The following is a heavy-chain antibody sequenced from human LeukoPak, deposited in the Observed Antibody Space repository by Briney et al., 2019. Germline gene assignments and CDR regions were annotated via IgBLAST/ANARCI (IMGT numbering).Heavy chain of an antibody. CDR1: GGSIDSYY. V-gene: IGHV4-59*01. CDR3: ARVYQSAEYYFDY. D-gene: IGHD2-2*01. CDR2: IYYTGST. J-gene: IGHJ4*02. Sequence: SETLSLTCTVSGGSIDSYYWSWIRQPPGKGLEWIGYIYYTGSTEYHPSLKGRVTISLDASKNQFSLKLTSVTAADTAVYYCARVYQSAEYYFDYWGQGNLVSVSS.